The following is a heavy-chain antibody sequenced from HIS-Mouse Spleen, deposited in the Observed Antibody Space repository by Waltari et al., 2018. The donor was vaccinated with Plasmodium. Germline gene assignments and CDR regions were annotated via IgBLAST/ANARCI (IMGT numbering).Heavy chain of an antibody. CDR2: NSGYKGNT. CDR3: ARLLPWVHGHFDY. V-gene: IGHV1-18*01. CDR1: GYTFSSYG. Sequence: QVQLVQSGAEGKRPGASVKVSCKASGYTFSSYGISWVRQAPGQGLEWMGWNSGYKGNTNEAQKVQGRVTMTTATSTSTAYMELRSLRSDDTAVYYCARLLPWVHGHFDYWGQGTLVTVSS. J-gene: IGHJ4*02. D-gene: IGHD1-26*01.